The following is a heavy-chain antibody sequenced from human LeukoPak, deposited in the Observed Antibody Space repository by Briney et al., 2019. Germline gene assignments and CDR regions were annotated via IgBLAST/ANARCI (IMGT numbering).Heavy chain of an antibody. CDR2: IYYSGST. CDR3: AGRSGWYEELVFDY. CDR1: GGSISSSSYY. D-gene: IGHD6-19*01. J-gene: IGHJ4*02. Sequence: SETLSLTCTVSGGSISSSSYYWGWIRQPPGKGLEWIGSIYYSGSTYYNPSLKSRVTISVDTSKNQFSLKLSSVTAADTAVYYCAGRSGWYEELVFDYWGQGTLVTVSS. V-gene: IGHV4-39*07.